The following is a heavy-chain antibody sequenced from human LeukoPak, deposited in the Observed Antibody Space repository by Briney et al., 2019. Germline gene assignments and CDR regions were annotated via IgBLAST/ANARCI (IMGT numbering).Heavy chain of an antibody. Sequence: SETLSLTCTVSGGSISSYYWSWIRQPPGKGLEWIGYIYYSGSTKYNPSLKRRVTKSVDTSNNQFSLKLSSWAAADTAVYYCARDGYDSGRAFDIWGEGTMLTVSS. J-gene: IGHJ3*02. V-gene: IGHV4-59*01. CDR3: ARDGYDSGRAFDI. CDR1: GGSISSYY. D-gene: IGHD5-12*01. CDR2: IYYSGST.